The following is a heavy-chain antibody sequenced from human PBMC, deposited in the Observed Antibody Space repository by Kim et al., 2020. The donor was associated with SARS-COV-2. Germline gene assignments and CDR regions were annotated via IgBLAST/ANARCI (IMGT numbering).Heavy chain of an antibody. CDR1: GFTFSSYA. Sequence: GGSLRLSCAASGFTFSSYAMSWVRQAPGKGLEWVSAISGSGGSTYYADSVKGRFTISRDNSKNTLYLQMNSLRAEDTAVYYCAKGPSALGFISMIVVVITGVACDMGGRDTMVTVS. CDR2: ISGSGGST. D-gene: IGHD3-22*01. V-gene: IGHV3-23*01. CDR3: AKGPSALGFISMIVVVITGVACDM. J-gene: IGHJ3*02.